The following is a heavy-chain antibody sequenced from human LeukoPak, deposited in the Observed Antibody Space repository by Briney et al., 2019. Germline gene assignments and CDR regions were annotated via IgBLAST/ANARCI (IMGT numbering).Heavy chain of an antibody. CDR2: IYYSGST. Sequence: SSETLSLTCTVSGGSISSSSYYWGWIRQPPGKGLEWIGSIYYSGSTYYNPSLKSRVTISVDTSKNQFSLKLSSVTAADTAVYYCARIAPAMVTNYFDYWGQGTLVTVSS. V-gene: IGHV4-39*07. D-gene: IGHD5-18*01. CDR1: GGSISSSSYY. J-gene: IGHJ4*02. CDR3: ARIAPAMVTNYFDY.